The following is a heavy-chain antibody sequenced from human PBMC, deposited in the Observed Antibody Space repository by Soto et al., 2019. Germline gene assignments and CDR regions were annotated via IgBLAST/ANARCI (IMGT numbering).Heavy chain of an antibody. J-gene: IGHJ5*02. CDR2: ISATGGST. V-gene: IGHV3-23*01. CDR1: GFTFSSYT. D-gene: IGHD2-21*02. CDR3: ENGFIRDCGGNCTVDT. Sequence: EVQLLESGGGLVQPGGSLRLSCAASGFTFSSYTMSWVRQAPGKGLEWVSGISATGGSTYYADSVKGRFTFSRDNSKNTLYLQINSLRAEDTAVYYCENGFIRDCGGNCTVDTWGQGTLVTVSS.